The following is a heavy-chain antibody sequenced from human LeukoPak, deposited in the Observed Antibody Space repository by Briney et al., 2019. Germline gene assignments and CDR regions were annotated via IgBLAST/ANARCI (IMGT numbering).Heavy chain of an antibody. Sequence: PSETLSLTCTVSGGSISSHYWSWFRQPPGKGLEWIGYISDSGGTNYNPSLMSRVTISVDTSKNQFSLKLSSVTASDTAVNYCARHEPTLGIRGTGYFDYWGQGTLVTVSS. CDR3: ARHEPTLGIRGTGYFDY. CDR1: GGSISSHY. CDR2: ISDSGGT. J-gene: IGHJ4*02. D-gene: IGHD1-1*01. V-gene: IGHV4-59*08.